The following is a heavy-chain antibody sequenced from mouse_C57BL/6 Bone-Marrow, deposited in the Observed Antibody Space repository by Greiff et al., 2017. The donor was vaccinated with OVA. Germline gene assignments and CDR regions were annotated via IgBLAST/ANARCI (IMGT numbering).Heavy chain of an antibody. D-gene: IGHD2-4*01. CDR3: TPSMITTFSRYFDV. J-gene: IGHJ1*03. V-gene: IGHV14-4*01. CDR2: IDPENGDT. CDR1: GFNIKDDY. Sequence: VQLQQSGAELVRPGASVKLSCTASGFNIKDDYMHWVKQRTEQGLEWSGWIDPENGDTEYASKFQGKATITDDTSSNTAYLQLSSLTSEDTAVYYWTPSMITTFSRYFDVWGTGTTVTVSS.